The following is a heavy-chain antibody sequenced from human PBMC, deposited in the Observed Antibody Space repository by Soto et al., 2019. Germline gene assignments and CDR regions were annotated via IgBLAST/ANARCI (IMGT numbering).Heavy chain of an antibody. CDR1: GDSISTAGYS. Sequence: PSETLSLTCAVSGDSISTAGYSWSWIRQPPGKGLEWIGYIYYSGSTYYNPSLKSRVTISEDTPKNQFSLKLTYVTAADTAVYYCATMGTPATGLFYFDYWGQGTLVTVSS. CDR3: ATMGTPATGLFYFDY. J-gene: IGHJ4*02. V-gene: IGHV4-30-2*05. CDR2: IYYSGST. D-gene: IGHD2-15*01.